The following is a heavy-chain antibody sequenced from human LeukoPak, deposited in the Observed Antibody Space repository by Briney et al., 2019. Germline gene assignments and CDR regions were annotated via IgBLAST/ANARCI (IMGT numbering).Heavy chain of an antibody. CDR3: IRDEALWRLDY. J-gene: IGHJ4*02. V-gene: IGHV3-74*03. CDR1: GFTFSNHW. Sequence: GGSLRLSCAASGFTFSNHWMHWVRQAPGKGLVWVSRIDEGGSNAMYANSVKGRFSISRDNAKNTVNLQMNSLRAEDTGVYYCIRDEALWRLDYWGQGTLVTVSS. D-gene: IGHD2-21*01. CDR2: IDEGGSNA.